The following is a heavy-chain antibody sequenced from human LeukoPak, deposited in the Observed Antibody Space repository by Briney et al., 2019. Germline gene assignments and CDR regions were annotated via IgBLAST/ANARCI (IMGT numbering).Heavy chain of an antibody. V-gene: IGHV7-4-1*02. D-gene: IGHD3-10*01. CDR3: ARDRQLQWFGEFNIDFDY. Sequence: GASVKVSCKASGGTFSSYAISWVRQAPGQGLEWMGWINTNTGNPTYAQGFTGRFVFSLDTSVSTAYLQISSLKAEDTAVYYCARDRQLQWFGEFNIDFDYWGQGTLVTVSS. J-gene: IGHJ4*02. CDR1: GGTFSSYA. CDR2: INTNTGNP.